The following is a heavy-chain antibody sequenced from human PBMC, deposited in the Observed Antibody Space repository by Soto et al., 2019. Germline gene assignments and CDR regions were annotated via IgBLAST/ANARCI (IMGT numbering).Heavy chain of an antibody. CDR3: ARLLAYDYGDYG. D-gene: IGHD4-17*01. Sequence: GASVNVSWKASGYAFTGDYMHWVRQDPGQGLEWMGWINPNSGGTNYAQKFQGRVTMTRDTSISTAYMELSRLRSDDTAVYYCARLLAYDYGDYGWGQGTLLTVYS. CDR1: GYAFTGDY. V-gene: IGHV1-2*02. CDR2: INPNSGGT. J-gene: IGHJ4*02.